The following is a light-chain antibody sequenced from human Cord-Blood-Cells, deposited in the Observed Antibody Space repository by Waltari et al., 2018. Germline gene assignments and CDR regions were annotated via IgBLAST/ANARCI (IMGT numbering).Light chain of an antibody. CDR1: QSISNS. V-gene: IGKV1-NL1*01. Sequence: IQITQSPSSLTASVCDRVTITCRASQSISNSLAWYQQKPGKAPKLLLYAASRLESGVPSRFSGSGSGTDYTLTISSLQPDDFATYYCQQYYSNSLTFGGGTKVEIK. CDR3: QQYYSNSLT. J-gene: IGKJ4*01. CDR2: AAS.